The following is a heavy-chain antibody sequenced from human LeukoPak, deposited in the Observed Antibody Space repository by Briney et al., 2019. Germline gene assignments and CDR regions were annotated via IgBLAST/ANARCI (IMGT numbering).Heavy chain of an antibody. Sequence: ASVKVSCKASGYTFTSYAFSWVRQAPGQGLEWVGWISAYNGDTKFARKFQGRVTLTTDASTTIGYMELRSLTSDDTAIYYCARGQLVPPNWFDPWGQGTLVTVSS. CDR2: ISAYNGDT. CDR1: GYTFTSYA. V-gene: IGHV1-18*01. D-gene: IGHD6-6*01. CDR3: ARGQLVPPNWFDP. J-gene: IGHJ5*02.